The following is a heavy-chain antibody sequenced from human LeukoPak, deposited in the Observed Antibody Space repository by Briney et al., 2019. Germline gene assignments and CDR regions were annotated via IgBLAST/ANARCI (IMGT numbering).Heavy chain of an antibody. CDR3: AKDLSAGTVSRFDP. J-gene: IGHJ5*02. V-gene: IGHV4-59*01. Sequence: SETLSLTWTVSGGSISSYYWSWIRQPPGKGLEWIGYIYYSGSTTYNPSLKSRFTISVDTSKKQFSLKLSSVTAADTAVYYCAKDLSAGTVSRFDPWGHGTLVTVSS. D-gene: IGHD1-14*01. CDR2: IYYSGST. CDR1: GGSISSYY.